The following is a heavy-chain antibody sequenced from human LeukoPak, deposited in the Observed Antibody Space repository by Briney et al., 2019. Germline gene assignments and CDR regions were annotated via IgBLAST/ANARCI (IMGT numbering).Heavy chain of an antibody. Sequence: PGGSLRLSCAASGFTFSSYAMSWVRQAPGKGLEWVSAISDSGGSTYYADSVKGRFTISRDNSKNTLYLQMNSLRAEDTAVYYCAKDDCSSTSCYGSWFWFDPWGQGTLVTVSS. V-gene: IGHV3-23*01. CDR1: GFTFSSYA. D-gene: IGHD2-2*01. J-gene: IGHJ5*02. CDR2: ISDSGGST. CDR3: AKDDCSSTSCYGSWFWFDP.